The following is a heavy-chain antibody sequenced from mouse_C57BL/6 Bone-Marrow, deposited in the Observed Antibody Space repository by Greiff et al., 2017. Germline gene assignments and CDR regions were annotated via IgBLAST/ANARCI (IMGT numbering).Heavy chain of an antibody. Sequence: QVQLQQPGAELVKPGASVKMSCKASGYTFTSYWITWVKQRPGQGLEWIGDIYPGSGSTNYNEKFKSKATLTVDTSSSTAYMQLSSLTSEDSAVYYCAIREGYKPLLAYWGQGTLVTVSA. CDR3: AIREGYKPLLAY. V-gene: IGHV1-55*01. CDR1: GYTFTSYW. CDR2: IYPGSGST. J-gene: IGHJ3*01. D-gene: IGHD3-1*01.